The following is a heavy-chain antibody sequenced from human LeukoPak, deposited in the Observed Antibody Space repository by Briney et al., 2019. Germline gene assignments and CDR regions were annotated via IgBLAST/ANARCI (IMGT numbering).Heavy chain of an antibody. CDR3: ARVSYYYYGMDV. Sequence: ASVKVSCKASGYTFTIYGISWVRQAPGQGLERMGWISAYNGNTNYAQKLQGRVTMTTDTSTSTAYMELRSLRSDDTAVYYCARVSYYYYGMDVWGKGTTVTVSS. V-gene: IGHV1-18*04. CDR1: GYTFTIYG. CDR2: ISAYNGNT. J-gene: IGHJ6*04.